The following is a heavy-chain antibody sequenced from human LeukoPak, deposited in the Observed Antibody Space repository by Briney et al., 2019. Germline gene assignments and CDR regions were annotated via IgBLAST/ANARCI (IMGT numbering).Heavy chain of an antibody. CDR2: ISHSGST. CDR1: GGSISSSTW. Sequence: SETLSLTCAVSGGSISSSTWWSWVRRPPGRGRGWIGEISHSGSTNCNPSLTSRVTISVDKSKNQFSLKLSSVTAADTAVYYCAREAWICSGGSCYSSGWFDPWGQGTLVTVSS. J-gene: IGHJ5*02. CDR3: AREAWICSGGSCYSSGWFDP. D-gene: IGHD2-15*01. V-gene: IGHV4-4*02.